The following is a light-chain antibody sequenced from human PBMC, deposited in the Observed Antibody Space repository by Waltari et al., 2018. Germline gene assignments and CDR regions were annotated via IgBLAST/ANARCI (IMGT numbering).Light chain of an antibody. V-gene: IGLV2-11*01. CDR1: RSNVGGYNY. CDR3: CSYAGSYTYV. J-gene: IGLJ1*01. Sequence: QSALTQPRSVSGSPGHSVTISCTGSRSNVGGYNYFSWYQHHPGKAPKLIIYDVNKRPSGVPDRFSGSKSGDTASLTISGLQVEDEADYYCCSYAGSYTYVFGTGTKVTV. CDR2: DVN.